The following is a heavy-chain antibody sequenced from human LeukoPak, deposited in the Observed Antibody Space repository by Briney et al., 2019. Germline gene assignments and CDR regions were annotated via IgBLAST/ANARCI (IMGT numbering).Heavy chain of an antibody. V-gene: IGHV3-30*02. CDR2: IRYDGSNK. D-gene: IGHD3-10*01. CDR1: GFTFSSYG. J-gene: IGHJ4*02. Sequence: GGSLRLSCAASGFTFSSYGMHWVRQAPGKGLEWVAFIRYDGSNKYYADSVKGRFTISRDNSKNTLYLQMNSLRAEDTAVYYCARDPLLWFGESDYWGQGTLVTVSS. CDR3: ARDPLLWFGESDY.